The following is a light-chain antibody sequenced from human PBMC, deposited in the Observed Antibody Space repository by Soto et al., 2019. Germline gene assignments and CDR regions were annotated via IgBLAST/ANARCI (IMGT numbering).Light chain of an antibody. CDR3: QQYNNWPQT. V-gene: IGKV3-15*01. Sequence: EIVMTQSPATLSLSPGERATLSCRASQTIDNTLAWYQRKPGQAPRLLIYDASTRATGIPARFSGSGSGTEFTLTISSLQSEDFAVYYRQQYNNWPQTFGQGTKVDIK. CDR1: QTIDNT. J-gene: IGKJ1*01. CDR2: DAS.